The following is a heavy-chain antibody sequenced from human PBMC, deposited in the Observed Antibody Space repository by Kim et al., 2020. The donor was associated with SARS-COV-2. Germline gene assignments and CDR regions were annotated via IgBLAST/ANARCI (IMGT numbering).Heavy chain of an antibody. CDR1: GGSINSGGFS. Sequence: SETLSLTCAVSGGSINSGGFSWSWIRQPPGKGLEWIGNIYDSGTTAYNPSFKSRVTMSVETSRNHFSLSLTPVTAADTAVHFCARGDGGYFPAPFHFWG. CDR2: IYDSGTT. J-gene: IGHJ3*01. D-gene: IGHD2-21*02. V-gene: IGHV4-30-2*01. CDR3: ARGDGGYFPAPFHF.